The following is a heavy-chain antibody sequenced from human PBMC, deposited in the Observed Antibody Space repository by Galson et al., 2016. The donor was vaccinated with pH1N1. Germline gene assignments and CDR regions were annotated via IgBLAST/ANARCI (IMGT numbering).Heavy chain of an antibody. Sequence: SLRLSCAASGFTFSNHAMHWVRHVPGKGLDWVALIWYDGSNQYYTDSVKGRFTISRDNSNNTLYLQMKSLRVEETAVYYCVRESWRFGGDSDYWGQGTLVAVSS. CDR2: IWYDGSNQ. J-gene: IGHJ4*02. CDR3: VRESWRFGGDSDY. CDR1: GFTFSNHA. D-gene: IGHD2-15*01. V-gene: IGHV3-33*01.